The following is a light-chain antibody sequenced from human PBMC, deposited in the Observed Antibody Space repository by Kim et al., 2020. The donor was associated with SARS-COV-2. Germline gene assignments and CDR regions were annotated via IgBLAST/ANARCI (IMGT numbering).Light chain of an antibody. CDR2: YDS. CDR1: SIGSKR. Sequence: PRNTARVTCGGKSIGSKRVLWYQEKPGQAPGLVISYDSDRPSGIPERFSGSNSGNTATLTISRVEAGDEADYYCQVWDSSSDHRVVFGGGTQLTVL. V-gene: IGLV3-21*04. J-gene: IGLJ2*01. CDR3: QVWDSSSDHRVV.